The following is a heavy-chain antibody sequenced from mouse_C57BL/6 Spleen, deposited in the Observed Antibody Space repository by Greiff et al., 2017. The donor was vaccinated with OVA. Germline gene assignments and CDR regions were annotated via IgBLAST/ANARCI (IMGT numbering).Heavy chain of an antibody. V-gene: IGHV5-17*01. Sequence: DVMLVESGGGLVKPGGSLKLSCAASGFTFSDYGMHWVRQAPEKGLEWVAYISSGSSTIYYADTVKGRFTISRDNAKNTLFLQMTSLRSEDTAMYYCASYYGSSYGYFDVWGTGTTVTVSS. CDR3: ASYYGSSYGYFDV. D-gene: IGHD1-1*01. CDR1: GFTFSDYG. J-gene: IGHJ1*03. CDR2: ISSGSSTI.